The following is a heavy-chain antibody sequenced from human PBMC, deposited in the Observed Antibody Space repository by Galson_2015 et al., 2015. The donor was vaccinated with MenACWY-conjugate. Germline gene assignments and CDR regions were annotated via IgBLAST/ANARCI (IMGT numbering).Heavy chain of an antibody. CDR2: IKDDGSEK. V-gene: IGHV3-7*03. CDR1: GFTLSHYW. CDR3: ARGHYGMDV. J-gene: IGHJ6*02. Sequence: SLRLSCAASGFTLSHYWMSWVRQAPGKGLEWVAAIKDDGSEKYYVDSVKGRFTISRDNAKNSMYLEMNSLRVEDMAVYSCARGHYGMDVWGQGTTVTVSS.